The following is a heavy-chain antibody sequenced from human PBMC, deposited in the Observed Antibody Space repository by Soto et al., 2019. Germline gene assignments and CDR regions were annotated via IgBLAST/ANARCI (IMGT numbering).Heavy chain of an antibody. D-gene: IGHD3-22*01. CDR2: IIPIFGTA. CDR1: GGTFSSYA. J-gene: IGHJ3*02. V-gene: IGHV1-69*13. Sequence: GASVKVSCKASGGTFSSYAISWVRQAPGQGLEWMGGIIPIFGTANYAQKFQGRVTITADESTSTAYMELSSLRSEDTAVYYCARVPGAMIVVVGAFDIWGQGTMVTVSS. CDR3: ARVPGAMIVVVGAFDI.